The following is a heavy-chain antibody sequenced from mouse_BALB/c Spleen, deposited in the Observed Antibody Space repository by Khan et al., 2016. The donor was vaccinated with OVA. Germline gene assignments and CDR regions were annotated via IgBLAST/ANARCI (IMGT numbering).Heavy chain of an antibody. Sequence: QIQLVQSGAELAAPSHSVWISCTASGYTLTSNTVHWVQQTPGQGLEWLGYISPRSNYTNYNQDFKDKATLTADKSSSTAYMQLSSLTSEDSAVYYCARRTTGYTMDYWGQGTTVTVSS. CDR2: ISPRSNYT. D-gene: IGHD2-14*01. J-gene: IGHJ4*01. V-gene: IGHV1-4*01. CDR1: GYTLTSNT. CDR3: ARRTTGYTMDY.